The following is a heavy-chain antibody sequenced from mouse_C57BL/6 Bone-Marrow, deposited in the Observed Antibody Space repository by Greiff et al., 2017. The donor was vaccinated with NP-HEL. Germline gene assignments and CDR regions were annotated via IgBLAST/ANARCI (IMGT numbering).Heavy chain of an antibody. V-gene: IGHV1-81*01. CDR3: ARREDYQPAWFAY. J-gene: IGHJ3*01. CDR2: IYPRSGNT. CDR1: GYTFPSHG. D-gene: IGHD2-4*01. Sequence: QVQLQQSGAELARPGALVKLSCKASGYTFPSHGISRVKQRTGQGLEWIGEIYPRSGNTYYNEKFKGKATLTADKSSSTAYMELRSLTSEDSAVYFCARREDYQPAWFAYWGQGTLVTVSA.